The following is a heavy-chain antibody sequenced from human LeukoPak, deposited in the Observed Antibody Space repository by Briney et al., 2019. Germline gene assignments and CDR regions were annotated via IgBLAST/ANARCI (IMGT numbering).Heavy chain of an antibody. D-gene: IGHD3-3*01. CDR3: ARDSDDFWSGYYDY. Sequence: SETLSLTCSVSGGSISSSSYYWGWIRQPPGKGLEWIGSIYYSGSTYYNPSLKSRVTISVDTSKNQFSLKLSSVTAADTAVYYRARDSDDFWSGYYDYWGQGTLVTVSS. CDR1: GGSISSSSYY. V-gene: IGHV4-39*07. CDR2: IYYSGST. J-gene: IGHJ4*02.